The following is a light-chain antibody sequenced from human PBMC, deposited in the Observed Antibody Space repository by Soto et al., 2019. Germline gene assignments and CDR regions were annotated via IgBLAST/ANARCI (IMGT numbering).Light chain of an antibody. Sequence: VLRRFSATRSWAPWGKSTHFCGPSQSVSSYLAWYQQKPGQAPRLLIYDASNRATGIPARFSGSGSATDFTLTMSRQEPEDFAVYYCQQRSTWPGITLGQGTRLEIK. CDR1: QSVSSY. CDR3: QQRSTWPGIT. J-gene: IGKJ5*01. CDR2: DAS. V-gene: IGKV3-11*01.